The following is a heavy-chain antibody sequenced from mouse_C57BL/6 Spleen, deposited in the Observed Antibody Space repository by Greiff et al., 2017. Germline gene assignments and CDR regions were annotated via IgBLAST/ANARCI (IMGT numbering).Heavy chain of an antibody. V-gene: IGHV1-19*01. CDR2: INPYNGGT. Sequence: VQLQQSGPVLVKPGASVKMSCKASGYTFTDYYMNWVKQSHGKSLEWIGVINPYNGGTSYNQKFKGKATLTVDKSSSTASMELNSLTSEDSAFYYCARSYYGSSPFYAMDYWGQGTSVTVSS. J-gene: IGHJ4*01. CDR3: ARSYYGSSPFYAMDY. CDR1: GYTFTDYY. D-gene: IGHD1-1*01.